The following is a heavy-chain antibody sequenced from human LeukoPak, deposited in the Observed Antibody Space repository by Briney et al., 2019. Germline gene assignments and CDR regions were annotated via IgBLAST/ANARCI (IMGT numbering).Heavy chain of an antibody. V-gene: IGHV4-34*01. CDR1: GGSFSGYN. D-gene: IGHD3-10*01. CDR3: ARMVRGVIPLDY. Sequence: SETLSLTCAVYGGSFSGYNWSWIRPRPGKGLEWIGEINHSGSTNYKPSLKSRVTISVDPSKNQFSLKLSSVTAADTAVYYCARMVRGVIPLDYWGQGTLVTVSS. CDR2: INHSGST. J-gene: IGHJ4*02.